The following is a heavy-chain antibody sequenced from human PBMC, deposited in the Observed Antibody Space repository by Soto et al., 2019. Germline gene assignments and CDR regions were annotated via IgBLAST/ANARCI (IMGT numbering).Heavy chain of an antibody. V-gene: IGHV1-18*01. CDR2: ISAYNGNT. CDR3: ARESAYYYDSSGYYYDY. Sequence: GASVKVSCKASGYTFTSYGISWVRQAPGQGLEWMGWISAYNGNTNYAQKLQGRVTMTTDTSTSTAYMELRSLRSDDTAVYYCARESAYYYDSSGYYYDYWGQGTLVTVPQ. CDR1: GYTFTSYG. D-gene: IGHD3-22*01. J-gene: IGHJ4*02.